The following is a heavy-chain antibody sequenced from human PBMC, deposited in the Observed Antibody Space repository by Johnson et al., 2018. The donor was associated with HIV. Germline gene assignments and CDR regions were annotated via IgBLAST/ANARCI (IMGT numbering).Heavy chain of an antibody. CDR3: ARASCEDSSTSCYLGPAAFDAFDV. Sequence: QVQLVESGGGLVKSGWSLRLSCAASGFTFSDYYMSWIRQAPGKGLEWVSYISSSGSTISYAASVKGRFTISRYPAKNSLYLQMNSLRAEDTAVYYCARASCEDSSTSCYLGPAAFDAFDVWGQGTRVTVSS. D-gene: IGHD2-2*01. J-gene: IGHJ3*01. V-gene: IGHV3-11*04. CDR1: GFTFSDYY. CDR2: ISSSGSTI.